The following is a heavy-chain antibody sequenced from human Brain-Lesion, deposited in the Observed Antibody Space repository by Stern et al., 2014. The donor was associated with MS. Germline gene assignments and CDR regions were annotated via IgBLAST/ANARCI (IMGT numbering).Heavy chain of an antibody. V-gene: IGHV1-2*06. CDR2: INPNTAGP. Sequence: QVQLVQSGADAKKPGASVKASCKPSGYIFTGYYIHWVRQAPRHGLEWILRINPNTAGPKHAQTIQGRATTSRATPISPATAELRSLTSDDTAVYYCARDQRGITIFGVVTDYYYLGMDVWGQGTTVTVSS. J-gene: IGHJ6*02. D-gene: IGHD3-3*01. CDR1: GYIFTGYY. CDR3: ARDQRGITIFGVVTDYYYLGMDV.